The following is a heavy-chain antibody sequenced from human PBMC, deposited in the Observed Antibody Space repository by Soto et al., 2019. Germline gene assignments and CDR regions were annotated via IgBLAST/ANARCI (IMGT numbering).Heavy chain of an antibody. D-gene: IGHD6-19*01. CDR1: GDSVSGNSAA. Sequence: SETLSLTCAISGDSVSGNSAAWNWIRQSPSRGLEWLGRTYYRSKWYNDYAVSVKSRITINPDTSKNQYSLQLNSVTPEDTAVYYCARDLFTGVIAVAATDTGFDPWGQHNLVPVSS. CDR2: TYYRSKWYN. CDR3: ARDLFTGVIAVAATDTGFDP. V-gene: IGHV6-1*01. J-gene: IGHJ5*02.